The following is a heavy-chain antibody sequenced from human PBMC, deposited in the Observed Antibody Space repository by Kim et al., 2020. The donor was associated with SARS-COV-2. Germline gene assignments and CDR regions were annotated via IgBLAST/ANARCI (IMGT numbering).Heavy chain of an antibody. J-gene: IGHJ4*02. V-gene: IGHV3-23*01. Sequence: GGSLRLSCAASGFTFNTYAMNWVRQAPGKGLEWVSTISDTYSTYYTDSVKGRFFISRDNSTNTLYLQMNSLRTYDTAVYYCAKEFFSGNYLFDYWGQGALVTVSS. CDR2: ISDTYST. CDR3: AKEFFSGNYLFDY. D-gene: IGHD1-7*01. CDR1: GFTFNTYA.